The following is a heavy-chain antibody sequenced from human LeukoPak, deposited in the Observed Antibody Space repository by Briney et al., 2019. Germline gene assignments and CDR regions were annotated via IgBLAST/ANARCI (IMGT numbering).Heavy chain of an antibody. CDR1: GGSFSGYY. CDR3: ARGRLYYYGSGNRSGGYWFDP. CDR2: INHSGST. J-gene: IGHJ5*02. Sequence: KPSEILSLTCAVYGGSFSGYYWSWIRQPPGKGLEWIGEINHSGSTNYNPSLKSRVTISVDTSKNQFSLKLSSVTAADTAVYYCARGRLYYYGSGNRSGGYWFDPWGQGTLVTVSS. V-gene: IGHV4-34*01. D-gene: IGHD3-10*01.